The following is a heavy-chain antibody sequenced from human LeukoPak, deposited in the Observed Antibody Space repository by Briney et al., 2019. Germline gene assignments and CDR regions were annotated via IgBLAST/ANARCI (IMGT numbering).Heavy chain of an antibody. CDR2: ISTTSAYT. CDR3: ARASRQRVRYFDY. Sequence: GGSLRLSCTASGFVFSDYYMTWIRQTPGTGPEWLSYISTTSAYTNYADSVRGRFTISRDNAKNSLHLQMNSLRAEDTAVYYCARASRQRVRYFDYWGEGTVVTVSS. J-gene: IGHJ4*02. CDR1: GFVFSDYY. D-gene: IGHD3-10*02. V-gene: IGHV3-11*06.